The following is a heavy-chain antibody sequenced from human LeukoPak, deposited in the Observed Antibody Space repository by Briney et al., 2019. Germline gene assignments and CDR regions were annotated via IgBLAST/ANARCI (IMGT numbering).Heavy chain of an antibody. J-gene: IGHJ4*02. D-gene: IGHD3-10*01. CDR2: IHSGGST. V-gene: IGHV3-53*01. CDR1: GFTVSSNY. CDR3: ARDYGSGSYYTDY. Sequence: GGSLRLSCAASGFTVSSNYMSWVRQAPGTGLEWVALIHSGGSTYYADSVKGRFTISRDNSKNTMYLQMNSLRAEDTAVYYCARDYGSGSYYTDYWGQGTLVTVSS.